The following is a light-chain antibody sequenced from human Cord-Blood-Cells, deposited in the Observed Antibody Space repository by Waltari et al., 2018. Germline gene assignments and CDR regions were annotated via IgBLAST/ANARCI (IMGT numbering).Light chain of an antibody. CDR1: RSAVGGYTY. J-gene: IGLJ2*01. CDR2: DVS. Sequence: QSALTQPRSVSGSPGQSVTISCPGTRSAVGGYTYVPWYQQHPGKAPKLMIYDVSKRPSGVPDRFSGSKSGNTASLTISGLQAEDEADYYCCSYAGSYTLVFGGGTKLTVL. V-gene: IGLV2-11*01. CDR3: CSYAGSYTLV.